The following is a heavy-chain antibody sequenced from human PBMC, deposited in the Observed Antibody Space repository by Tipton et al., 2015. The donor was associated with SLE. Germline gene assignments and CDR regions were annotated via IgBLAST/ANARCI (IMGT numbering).Heavy chain of an antibody. CDR2: INHSGST. CDR1: GGSFSGYY. CDR3: ATSVYSSNYFGAFDL. D-gene: IGHD6-13*01. J-gene: IGHJ3*01. Sequence: TLSLTCAVSGGSFSGYYWSWIRQPPGKGLEWIGEINHSGSTYYSPSLKSQVTISVDTSKNLFSLNVDPVTAADTAVYFCATSVYSSNYFGAFDLWGQGTMVTVSS. V-gene: IGHV4-34*01.